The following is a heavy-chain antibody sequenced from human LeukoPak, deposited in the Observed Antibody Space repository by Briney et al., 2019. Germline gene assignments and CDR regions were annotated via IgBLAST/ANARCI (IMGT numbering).Heavy chain of an antibody. CDR3: ARGVNSGYSDY. J-gene: IGHJ4*02. D-gene: IGHD1-26*01. CDR2: IYYTGST. V-gene: IGHV4-59*01. CDR1: GGSISSYC. Sequence: KSSETLSLTCTVSGGSISSYCWSWIRQPPGKGLEWIGYIYYTGSTNYNPSLKSRVTISIDMSKNQFSLKLSSVTAADTAVYYCARGVNSGYSDYWGQGNLVTVSS.